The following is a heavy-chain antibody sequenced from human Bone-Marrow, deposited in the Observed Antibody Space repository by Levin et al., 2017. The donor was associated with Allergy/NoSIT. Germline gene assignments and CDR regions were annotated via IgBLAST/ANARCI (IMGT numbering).Heavy chain of an antibody. V-gene: IGHV4-34*01. CDR3: ARGRYSGFTPAYY. CDR1: DATLSGYF. J-gene: IGHJ4*02. D-gene: IGHD6-19*01. CDR2: IDPDGGT. Sequence: SQTLSLPCNVSDATLSGYFWTWVRQSPEKGLEWIGEIDPDGGTRYTPSLKGRVAISLDKSKNVFSLKLASVTVADTSVYYCARGRYSGFTPAYYWGQGTLVAVSS.